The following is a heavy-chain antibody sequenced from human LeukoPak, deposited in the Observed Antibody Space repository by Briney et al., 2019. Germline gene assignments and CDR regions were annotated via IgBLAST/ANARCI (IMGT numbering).Heavy chain of an antibody. J-gene: IGHJ4*02. CDR3: ASIGLH. CDR1: GFTFSSFA. V-gene: IGHV3-64*01. Sequence: PGGSLRLSCAASGFTFSSFAMLWVRQAPGQGLDYVSAISCNGDKTYYANSVKGRFTISRDNSKNTLYLQMESLTSQDSGVYYCASIGLHWGQGTPVTVSS. CDR2: ISCNGDKT. D-gene: IGHD3-10*01.